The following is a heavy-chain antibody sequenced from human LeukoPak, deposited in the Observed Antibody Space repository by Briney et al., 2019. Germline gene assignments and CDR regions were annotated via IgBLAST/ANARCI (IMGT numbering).Heavy chain of an antibody. J-gene: IGHJ5*02. CDR1: GFTFSSYG. V-gene: IGHV3-30*18. Sequence: PGGSLTLSCAASGFTFSSYGMHWVRQGQGKGLEGGAVIPYDGSNKYYADSVKGRFTISRDNSKNTLYLQMNSLRAEDTAVYYCAKEGSSGWRSNWFDPWGQGTLVTVSS. D-gene: IGHD6-19*01. CDR2: IPYDGSNK. CDR3: AKEGSSGWRSNWFDP.